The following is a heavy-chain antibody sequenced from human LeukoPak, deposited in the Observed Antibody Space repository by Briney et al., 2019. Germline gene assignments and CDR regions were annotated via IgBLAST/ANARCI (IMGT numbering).Heavy chain of an antibody. D-gene: IGHD3-3*01. J-gene: IGHJ4*02. CDR1: GYTFTSYA. CDR3: ARGGAYYDFWSGPPNY. CDR2: INAGNGNT. V-gene: IGHV1-3*03. Sequence: GASVKVSCKASGYTFTSYAMHWVRQAPGQRLEWMGWINAGNGNTKYSQEFQGRVTITWDTSASTAYMELSSLRSEDMAVYYCARGGAYYDFWSGPPNYWGQGTLVTVSS.